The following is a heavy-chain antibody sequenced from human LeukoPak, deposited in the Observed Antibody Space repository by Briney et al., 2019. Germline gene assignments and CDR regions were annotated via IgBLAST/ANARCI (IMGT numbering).Heavy chain of an antibody. V-gene: IGHV4-59*05. J-gene: IGHJ3*02. Sequence: SETLSLTCTVSGGSISSYYWSWIRQPPGKGLEWIGSIYYSGSTYYNPSLKSRVTISVDTSKNQFSLKLSSVTAADTAVYYCAGGAYDSSGYEAFDIRGQGTMVTVSS. CDR3: AGGAYDSSGYEAFDI. D-gene: IGHD3-22*01. CDR2: IYYSGST. CDR1: GGSISSYY.